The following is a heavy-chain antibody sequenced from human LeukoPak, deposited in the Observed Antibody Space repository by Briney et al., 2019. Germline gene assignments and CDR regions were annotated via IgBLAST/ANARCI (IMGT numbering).Heavy chain of an antibody. V-gene: IGHV3-23*01. D-gene: IGHD6-19*01. CDR3: AKAGPEPYSSGWSRALYYMDV. CDR2: ISGSGGST. CDR1: GFTFSSYG. J-gene: IGHJ6*03. Sequence: PGGSLRLSCAASGFTFSSYGMSWVRQAPGKGLEWVSAISGSGGSTYYADSVKGRFTISRDNSKNTLYLQMNSLRAEDTAVYYCAKAGPEPYSSGWSRALYYMDVWGKGTTVTISS.